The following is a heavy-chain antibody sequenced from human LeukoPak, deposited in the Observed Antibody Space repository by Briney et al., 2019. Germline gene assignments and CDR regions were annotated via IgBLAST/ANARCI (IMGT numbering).Heavy chain of an antibody. CDR2: ISYDGSNK. J-gene: IGHJ5*02. CDR1: GFTFSSYA. Sequence: GRSLRLSCAASGFTFSSYAMHWVRQAPGKGLEWVAVISYDGSNKYYADSVKGRFTISRDNSKNTLYLQMNSLRAEDTAVYYCAKDISDDSSVVNPWGQGTLVTVSS. D-gene: IGHD3-22*01. CDR3: AKDISDDSSVVNP. V-gene: IGHV3-30-3*01.